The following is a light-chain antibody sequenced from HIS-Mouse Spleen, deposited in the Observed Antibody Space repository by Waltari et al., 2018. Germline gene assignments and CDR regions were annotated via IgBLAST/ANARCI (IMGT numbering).Light chain of an antibody. CDR1: ALPTKY. J-gene: IGLJ2*01. V-gene: IGLV3-10*01. Sequence: SYELTQPPSVSVSPGQTARITCPGDALPTKYASWYQQKSGQAPVLVIYEDSKRPSGIPERFSGSSSGTMATLTFSGAQVEDEADYYCYSTDSSGNHRVFGGGTKLTVL. CDR3: YSTDSSGNHRV. CDR2: EDS.